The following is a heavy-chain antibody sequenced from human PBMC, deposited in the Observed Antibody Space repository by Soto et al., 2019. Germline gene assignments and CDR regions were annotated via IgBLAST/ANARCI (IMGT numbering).Heavy chain of an antibody. Sequence: QVQLQESGPGLVKPSETLSLTCTVSGGSINSYYWSWIRQPPGKGLEWIGYIYYSGSTNYNPSPKSRITISADTSKNQFSLKLSSVTAADTAVYYCARHISSGTNIAAIRSFDPWGQGTRVTVSS. CDR1: GGSINSYY. CDR3: ARHISSGTNIAAIRSFDP. J-gene: IGHJ5*02. D-gene: IGHD1-7*01. CDR2: IYYSGST. V-gene: IGHV4-59*08.